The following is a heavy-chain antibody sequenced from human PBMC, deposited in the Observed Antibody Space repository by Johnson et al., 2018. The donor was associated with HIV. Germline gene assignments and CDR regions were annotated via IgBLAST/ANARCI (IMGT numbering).Heavy chain of an antibody. CDR3: ARGGSRTTIFGVDINLGGFDI. CDR1: GFTFGDYG. Sequence: EVQLVESGGGVVRPGGSLRLSCAASGFTFGDYGMSWVRQAPGKGLEWVSAISGSGGSTYYADSVKGRFTISRDNSKNTLYLQMNSLRAGDTAVYYCARGGSRTTIFGVDINLGGFDIWGQGTRVTVSS. CDR2: ISGSGGST. J-gene: IGHJ3*02. V-gene: IGHV3-23*04. D-gene: IGHD3-3*01.